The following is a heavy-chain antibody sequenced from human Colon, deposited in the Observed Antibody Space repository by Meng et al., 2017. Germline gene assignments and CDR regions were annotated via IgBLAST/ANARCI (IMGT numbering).Heavy chain of an antibody. CDR3: ASDVMVRGVNYYYYGMDV. Sequence: SVKVSCKASGGTFSSYTISWVRQAPGQGLEWMGRIIPILGIANYAQKFQGRVTITADKSTSTAYMELSSLRSEDTAVYYCASDVMVRGVNYYYYGMDVWGQGTTVTVSS. V-gene: IGHV1-69*02. CDR1: GGTFSSYT. D-gene: IGHD3-10*01. J-gene: IGHJ6*02. CDR2: IIPILGIA.